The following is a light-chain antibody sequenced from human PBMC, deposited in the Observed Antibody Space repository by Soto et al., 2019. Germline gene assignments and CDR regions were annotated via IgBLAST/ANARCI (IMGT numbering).Light chain of an antibody. V-gene: IGKV3-20*01. CDR1: QSVRSSY. CDR3: QQYGSSPRT. CDR2: GAS. Sequence: EIVLTQSPGTLSLSPGDRATLSCRASQSVRSSYLAWYQQKPGQAPRLLIYGASTRATGIPDRFSGSGSGTDLTLTISRLEPEDFAGYYCQQYGSSPRTFGQGTKVEIK. J-gene: IGKJ1*01.